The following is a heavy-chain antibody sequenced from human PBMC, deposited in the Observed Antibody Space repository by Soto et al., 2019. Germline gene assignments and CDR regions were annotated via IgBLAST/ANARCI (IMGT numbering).Heavy chain of an antibody. CDR2: IKSKTDGGTT. J-gene: IGHJ4*02. CDR1: GFTFSNAW. D-gene: IGHD3-22*01. V-gene: IGHV3-15*01. Sequence: GGSLRLSCAASGFTFSNAWMSWVRQAPGKGLEWVGRIKSKTDGGTTDYAAPVKGRFTISRDDSKNTLYLQMISLKTEDTAVYYCSTLTYYYDSSGYDDDYWGQGTLVTVSS. CDR3: STLTYYYDSSGYDDDY.